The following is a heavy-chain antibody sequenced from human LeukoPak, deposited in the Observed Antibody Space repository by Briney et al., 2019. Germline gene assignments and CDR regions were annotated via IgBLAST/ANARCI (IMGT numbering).Heavy chain of an antibody. CDR1: GGSISSGGYY. J-gene: IGHJ4*02. CDR2: IYYSGST. V-gene: IGHV4-30-4*01. CDR3: ARVRPYNGYYFDY. Sequence: SETLSLTCTVSGGSISSGGYYWSWIRQPPGKGLEWIGYIYYSGSTYYNPSLKSRVTISVDTSKNQFSLKLSSVTAADTAVYYCARVRPYNGYYFDYWGQGTLVTVSS. D-gene: IGHD5-12*01.